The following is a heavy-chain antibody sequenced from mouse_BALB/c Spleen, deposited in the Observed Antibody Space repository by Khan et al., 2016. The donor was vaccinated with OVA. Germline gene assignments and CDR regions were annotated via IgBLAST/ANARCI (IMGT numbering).Heavy chain of an antibody. D-gene: IGHD3-1*01. V-gene: IGHV3-6*02. CDR1: GYYITNGYF. J-gene: IGHJ3*01. CDR3: ARRGSSGPAWFTY. CDR2: IRYDGNT. Sequence: EVQLQESGPGLVKPSQSLSLTCSVTGYYITNGYFWKWIRQFPGNNLEWMGYIRYDGNTNYNPSLKIRISITRDTSKNQFFLNLNSVTPEDTATYYCARRGSSGPAWFTYWGQGTLVTVSA.